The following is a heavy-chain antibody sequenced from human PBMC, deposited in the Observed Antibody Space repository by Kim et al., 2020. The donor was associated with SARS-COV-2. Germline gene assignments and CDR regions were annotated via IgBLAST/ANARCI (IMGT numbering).Heavy chain of an antibody. D-gene: IGHD6-13*01. Sequence: GGSLRLSCAASGFTSSSYGMHRVRQAPGKGLEWVAVIWYDGSNKYYPDSVKGRFTISRDNSKNPLYQQMNSLRAEDTAVYYCARDGLYSSSWSSFDYWG. CDR3: ARDGLYSSSWSSFDY. J-gene: IGHJ4*01. V-gene: IGHV3-33*01. CDR1: GFTSSSYG. CDR2: IWYDGSNK.